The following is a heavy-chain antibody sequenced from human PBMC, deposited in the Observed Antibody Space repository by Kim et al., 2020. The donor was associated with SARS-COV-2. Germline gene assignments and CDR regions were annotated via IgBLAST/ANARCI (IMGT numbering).Heavy chain of an antibody. V-gene: IGHV3-7*03. CDR2: IKGDGSQK. J-gene: IGHJ6*02. CDR3: ARWIAVPGGEHGLGV. CDR1: GFTFSTYW. D-gene: IGHD6-19*01. Sequence: GGSLRLSCAASGFTFSTYWMSWVRQAPGRGLEWVANIKGDGSQKYYMDSVKGRFIISRDNDQNSLFLQMNSLRAEDTAVYYCARWIAVPGGEHGLGVWGQGTTVTVSS.